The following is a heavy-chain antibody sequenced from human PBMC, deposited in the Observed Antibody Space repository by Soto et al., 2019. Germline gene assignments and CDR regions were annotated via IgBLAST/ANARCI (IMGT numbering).Heavy chain of an antibody. CDR3: AKDPHIAVAGTVAY. V-gene: IGHV3-23*01. CDR2: ISGSGGST. Sequence: LRLSCAASGFTFSSYAMSWVRQAPGKGLEWVSAISGSGGSTYYADSVKGRFTISRDNSKNTLYLQMNSLRAEDTAVYYCAKDPHIAVAGTVAYWGQGTLVTVSS. CDR1: GFTFSSYA. D-gene: IGHD6-19*01. J-gene: IGHJ4*02.